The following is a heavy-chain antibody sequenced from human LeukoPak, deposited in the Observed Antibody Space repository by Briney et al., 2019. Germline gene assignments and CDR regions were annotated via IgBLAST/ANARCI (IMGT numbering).Heavy chain of an antibody. J-gene: IGHJ4*02. CDR3: ARGHGSYYYDSSGYLGVFDY. V-gene: IGHV4-34*01. Sequence: SETLSLTCVVYGGSFSGYYWSWIRQPPGKGLEWIGEINHSGSTNYNPSLKSRITISVDTSKNQFSLKLSSVTAADTAVYYCARGHGSYYYDSSGYLGVFDYWGQGTLVTVSS. D-gene: IGHD3-22*01. CDR2: INHSGST. CDR1: GGSFSGYY.